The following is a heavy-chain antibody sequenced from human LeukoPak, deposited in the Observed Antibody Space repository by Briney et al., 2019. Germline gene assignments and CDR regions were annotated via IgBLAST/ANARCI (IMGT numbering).Heavy chain of an antibody. J-gene: IGHJ4*02. V-gene: IGHV3-15*07. CDR3: TAISYYDSSGYYYEFGY. CDR1: GFTFSNAW. D-gene: IGHD3-22*01. CDR2: IKSKTDGGTT. Sequence: GGSLRLSCAASGFTFSNAWMNWVRQAPGKGLEWVGRIKSKTDGGTTDYAAPVKGRFTISRDDSKNTLYLQMNSLKTEDTAVYYCTAISYYDSSGYYYEFGYWGQGTLVTVSS.